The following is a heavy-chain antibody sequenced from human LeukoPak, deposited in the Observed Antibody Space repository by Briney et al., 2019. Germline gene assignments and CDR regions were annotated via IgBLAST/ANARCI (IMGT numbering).Heavy chain of an antibody. Sequence: GGSLRLSCAASGFTFSSYAMSWVRQAPGKGLEWVSAISGSGGNTYYADSVKGRFTISRDNSNNALFLQMNSLRVEDTAIYYCAKEHLLTASNDNWGQGTLVTVSS. V-gene: IGHV3-23*01. CDR1: GFTFSSYA. J-gene: IGHJ4*02. CDR2: ISGSGGNT. CDR3: AKEHLLTASNDN. D-gene: IGHD3-9*01.